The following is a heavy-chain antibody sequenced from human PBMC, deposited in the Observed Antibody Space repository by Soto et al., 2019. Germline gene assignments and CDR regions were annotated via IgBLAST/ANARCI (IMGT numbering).Heavy chain of an antibody. CDR1: GGSFSGYY. D-gene: IGHD3-9*01. V-gene: IGHV4-34*01. CDR3: AIWGSLRYFDWFPRWYYYGMDV. J-gene: IGHJ6*02. Sequence: KPSATLSLTGAVYGGSFSGYYWSWIRQPPGNGLEGSGECNRSGSTNYNRSLKSRVARSVDTSKNRFSRKLSSVTAADTAVYYCAIWGSLRYFDWFPRWYYYGMDVWGQGTSVTVS. CDR2: CNRSGST.